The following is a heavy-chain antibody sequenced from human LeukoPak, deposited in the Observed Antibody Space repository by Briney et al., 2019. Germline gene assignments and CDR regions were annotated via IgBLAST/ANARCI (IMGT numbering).Heavy chain of an antibody. D-gene: IGHD2-2*02. J-gene: IGHJ6*02. CDR1: VGSISSGNW. Sequence: SETLSLTCAVSVGSISSGNWWSWVRQSPRKGLEWIGEIYHNGNPDYSPSLKSRVPISADTFKNHFSLKLTSVTAADTAVDYCATAPILRGEGGEHYKYGMDVWGQGTTVIVSS. CDR2: IYHNGNP. CDR3: ATAPILRGEGGEHYKYGMDV. V-gene: IGHV4-4*02.